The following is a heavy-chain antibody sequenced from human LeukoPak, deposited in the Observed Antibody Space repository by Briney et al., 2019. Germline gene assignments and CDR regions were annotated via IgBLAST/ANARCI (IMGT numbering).Heavy chain of an antibody. CDR3: AKDPNKGIAVAGYLDY. Sequence: HSGGSLRLSCAASGFTFSSYSMNWVRQAPGKGLEWVSYISSSSSTIYYADSVKGRFTISRDNSKNTLYLQMNSLRAEDTAVYYCAKDPNKGIAVAGYLDYWGQGTLVTVSS. CDR2: ISSSSSTI. CDR1: GFTFSSYS. J-gene: IGHJ4*02. V-gene: IGHV3-48*01. D-gene: IGHD6-13*01.